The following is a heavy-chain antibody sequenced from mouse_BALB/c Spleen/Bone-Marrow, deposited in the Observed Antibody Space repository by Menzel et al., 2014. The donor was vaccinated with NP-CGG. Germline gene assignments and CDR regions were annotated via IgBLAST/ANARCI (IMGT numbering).Heavy chain of an antibody. CDR3: ANLGRYAMDY. CDR2: IYPGSGST. CDR1: GYTFTDYY. D-gene: IGHD3-1*01. Sequence: QVQLQQSGPELVKPGASVKISCKASGYTFTDYYINWVKQKPGQXXEWIGWIYPGSGSTKYNEKFKGKATLTVDTSSSTAYVQLSSLTSEDTAVYFCANLGRYAMDYWGQGTSVTVSS. J-gene: IGHJ4*01. V-gene: IGHV1-84*02.